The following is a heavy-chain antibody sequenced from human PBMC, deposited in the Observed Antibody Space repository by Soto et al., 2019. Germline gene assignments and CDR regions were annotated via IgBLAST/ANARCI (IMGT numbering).Heavy chain of an antibody. CDR3: ARAGGLGAVAVDY. CDR1: GGSISSGGYS. Sequence: QLQLQESGSGRVKPSQTLSLTCAVSGGSISSGGYSWSWIRQPPGKGLEWIGYIYHSGSTYYNPSHRSRVTIAVDRSKNQFSLKLSSVTAADAAVYYCARAGGLGAVAVDYWGQGTLVTVSS. J-gene: IGHJ4*02. CDR2: IYHSGST. D-gene: IGHD6-19*01. V-gene: IGHV4-30-2*01.